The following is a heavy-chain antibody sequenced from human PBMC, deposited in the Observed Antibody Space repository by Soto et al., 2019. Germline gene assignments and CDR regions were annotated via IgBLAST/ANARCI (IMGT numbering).Heavy chain of an antibody. V-gene: IGHV3-7*01. CDR3: ARTIWSGYYWNYYYYYYMDV. Sequence: GGSLRLSCAASGFTFSSYWMSWVRQAPGKGLEWVANIKQDGSEKYYVDSVKGRFTISRDNAKNSLYLQMNSLRAEDTAVYYCARTIWSGYYWNYYYYYYMDVWGKGTTVTVSS. CDR2: IKQDGSEK. CDR1: GFTFSSYW. J-gene: IGHJ6*03. D-gene: IGHD3-3*01.